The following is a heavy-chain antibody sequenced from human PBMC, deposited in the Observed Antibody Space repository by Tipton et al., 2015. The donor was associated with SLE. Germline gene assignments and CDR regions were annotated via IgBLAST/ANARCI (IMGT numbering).Heavy chain of an antibody. D-gene: IGHD6-6*01. Sequence: TLSLTCTVSGGSIRSSSYYWGWIRQSPGKGLEWIGFTFSSAITYYNPSLRSRSTISIDTSKNQFSLHLTSVTAADSAVYYCARLPSYISPSEVLFDSWGQGMLVTVSS. J-gene: IGHJ4*02. V-gene: IGHV4-39*07. CDR3: ARLPSYISPSEVLFDS. CDR1: GGSIRSSSYY. CDR2: TFSSAIT.